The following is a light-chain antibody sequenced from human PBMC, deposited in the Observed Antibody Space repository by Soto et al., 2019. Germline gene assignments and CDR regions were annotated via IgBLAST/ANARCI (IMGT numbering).Light chain of an antibody. V-gene: IGLV2-14*01. J-gene: IGLJ1*01. CDR3: SSYTSTRIDYV. CDR2: EVS. CDR1: SSDVGGYNY. Sequence: QSVLTQPASVSGSPGQSITISCTGTSSDVGGYNYVSWYQQHPGKAPKLMIYEVSNRPSGVSNRFSGSKSGNTASLTISGLLVEDEADYYCSSYTSTRIDYVFGLGTKLTAL.